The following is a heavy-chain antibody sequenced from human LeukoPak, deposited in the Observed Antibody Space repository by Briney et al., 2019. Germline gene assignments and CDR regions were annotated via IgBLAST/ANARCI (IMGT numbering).Heavy chain of an antibody. Sequence: GESLKISCKGSGYSFTSYWIGWVRQMPGKGLEWMGIIYPGDSDTRYSPSFQGQVTISDDKSISTTYLQWSSLKASDTAMYYCARHGLSDDYVWGSYRSQPDYWGQGTLVTVSS. D-gene: IGHD3-16*02. CDR2: IYPGDSDT. V-gene: IGHV5-51*01. CDR3: ARHGLSDDYVWGSYRSQPDY. CDR1: GYSFTSYW. J-gene: IGHJ4*02.